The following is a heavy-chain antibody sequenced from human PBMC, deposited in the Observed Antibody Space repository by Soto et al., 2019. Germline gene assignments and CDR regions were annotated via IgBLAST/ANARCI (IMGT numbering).Heavy chain of an antibody. V-gene: IGHV3-30-3*01. CDR1: GFTFSSYA. D-gene: IGHD6-13*01. J-gene: IGHJ4*02. CDR2: ISYDGSNK. Sequence: GGSLRLSCAASGFTFSSYAMHWVRQAPGKGLEWVAVISYDGSNKYYADSVKGRFTISRDNSKNTLYLQMNSLRAEDTAVYYCASSGYSSSWGRYQIDYWGQGTLVTVSS. CDR3: ASSGYSSSWGRYQIDY.